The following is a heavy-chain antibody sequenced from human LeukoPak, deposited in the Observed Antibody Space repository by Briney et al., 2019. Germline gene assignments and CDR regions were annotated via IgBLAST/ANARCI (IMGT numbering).Heavy chain of an antibody. CDR2: TYHSGST. D-gene: IGHD4-17*01. Sequence: SETLSLTCAVSGYSISSGYYWGWIRQPPGKGLEWIGSTYHSGSTYYNPSLKSRVTISVDTSKNQFSLKLSSVTAADTAVYYCARQGRYGDYDGDAFDIWGQGTMVTVSS. V-gene: IGHV4-38-2*01. CDR1: GYSISSGYY. J-gene: IGHJ3*02. CDR3: ARQGRYGDYDGDAFDI.